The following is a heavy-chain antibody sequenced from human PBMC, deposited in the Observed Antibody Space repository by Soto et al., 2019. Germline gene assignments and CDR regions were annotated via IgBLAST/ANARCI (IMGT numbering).Heavy chain of an antibody. CDR2: IYYSGST. CDR3: ARGYDILTFDY. J-gene: IGHJ4*02. CDR1: GGSISSGGYY. D-gene: IGHD3-9*01. V-gene: IGHV4-31*03. Sequence: QVQLQESGPGLVKPSQTLSLTCTVSGGSISSGGYYWSWIRQHPGKGLEWIGYIYYSGSTYYNPSLQRRXTXSXYTSKNQFSLKLSSVTAADTAVYYCARGYDILTFDYWGQGTLVTVSS.